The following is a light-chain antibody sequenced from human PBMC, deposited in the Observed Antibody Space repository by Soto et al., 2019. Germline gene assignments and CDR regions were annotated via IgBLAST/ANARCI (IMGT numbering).Light chain of an antibody. V-gene: IGKV3-20*01. CDR1: QTVNSNS. CDR3: QQYGSSPLT. Sequence: EILLTQSPGTLSLSPGERASLSCRASQTVNSNSLAWYQQKPGQAPRLLIYGASTRATGIPSGFSGSGSGTDFTLTISRLEPGDAAVYYCQQYGSSPLTFGGGTKVEI. J-gene: IGKJ4*01. CDR2: GAS.